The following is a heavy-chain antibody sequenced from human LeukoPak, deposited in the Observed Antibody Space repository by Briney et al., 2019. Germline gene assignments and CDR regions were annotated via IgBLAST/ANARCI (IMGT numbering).Heavy chain of an antibody. CDR3: AKERGWSGPDY. CDR2: ISYDGSNK. J-gene: IGHJ4*02. Sequence: GGSLRLSCAASGFTFSSYAMHWVRQAPGKGLEWVAVISYDGSNKYYADSVKGRFTISRDNSKNTLYLQMNSLRAEDTAVYYCAKERGWSGPDYWGQGTLVTVSS. CDR1: GFTFSSYA. D-gene: IGHD6-19*01. V-gene: IGHV3-30-3*01.